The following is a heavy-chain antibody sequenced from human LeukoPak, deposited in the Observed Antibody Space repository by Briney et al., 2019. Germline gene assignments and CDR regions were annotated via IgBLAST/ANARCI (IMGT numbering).Heavy chain of an antibody. CDR1: GGSITSGSYC. CDR2: IYHSGST. CDR3: ARVKYYYDSSGYYH. J-gene: IGHJ5*02. Sequence: SETLSLTCTVSGGSITSGSYCWSWIRQHPGKGLEWIGFIYHSGSTYYNPSLKSRVTISVDTSKNQFSLKLSSVTAADTAVYYCARVKYYYDSSGYYHWGQGTLVTVSS. D-gene: IGHD3-22*01. V-gene: IGHV4-31*03.